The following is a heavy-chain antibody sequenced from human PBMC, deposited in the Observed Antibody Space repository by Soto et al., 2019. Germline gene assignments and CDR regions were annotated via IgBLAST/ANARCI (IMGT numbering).Heavy chain of an antibody. D-gene: IGHD6-19*01. J-gene: IGHJ4*02. Sequence: QVQLQESGPGLVKPSETLSLTCTVSGDSISSYYWSWIRQPPGKGLEWIGYIFHTGSANYNPSLKSRATISIDTSKNQFSLRLSSVTAADTAVYYCARQPYTSGAYYFDYWGQGTPVTVSS. V-gene: IGHV4-59*08. CDR2: IFHTGSA. CDR3: ARQPYTSGAYYFDY. CDR1: GDSISSYY.